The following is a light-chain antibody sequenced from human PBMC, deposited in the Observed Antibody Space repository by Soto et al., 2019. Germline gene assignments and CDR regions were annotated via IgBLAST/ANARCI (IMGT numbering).Light chain of an antibody. CDR2: DAS. CDR1: QGISSW. CDR3: QQCYMGWT. V-gene: IGKV1-12*01. J-gene: IGKJ1*01. Sequence: DIQMTQSPSSVSASVGDRVIISCWASQGISSWLAWYQQKPGEAPKLLIYDASTLESGVPSRFSGTGSGTEFTFSITSLQPEDFGTYYCQQCYMGWTFGQGTKVDIK.